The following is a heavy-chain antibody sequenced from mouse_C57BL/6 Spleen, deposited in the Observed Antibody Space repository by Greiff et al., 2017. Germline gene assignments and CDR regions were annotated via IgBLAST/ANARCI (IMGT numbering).Heavy chain of an antibody. CDR2: ISDGGSYT. D-gene: IGHD2-3*01. CDR3: ARVHDGGYYAMDY. V-gene: IGHV5-4*03. CDR1: GFTFSSYA. Sequence: EVKLQESGGGLVKPGGSLKLSCAASGFTFSSYAMSWVRQTPEKRLEWVATISDGGSYTYYPDNVKGRFTISRDNAKNNLYLQMSHLKSEDTAMYYCARVHDGGYYAMDYWGQGTSVTVSS. J-gene: IGHJ4*01.